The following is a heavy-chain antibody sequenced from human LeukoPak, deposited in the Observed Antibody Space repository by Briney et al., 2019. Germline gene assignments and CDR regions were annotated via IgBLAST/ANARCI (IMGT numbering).Heavy chain of an antibody. CDR3: ARGNRYSYTFTGRERTKSRLDQ. J-gene: IGHJ4*02. Sequence: NPGGPLRLSCAASGFTFSSYSMNWVRQAPGKGLEWVSSISSSSSYIYYADSVKGRFTISRDNSKNMLYLQMNSLRAEDTAVYYCARGNRYSYTFTGRERTKSRLDQWGQGTLVTVSS. V-gene: IGHV3-21*01. D-gene: IGHD5-18*01. CDR2: ISSSSSYI. CDR1: GFTFSSYS.